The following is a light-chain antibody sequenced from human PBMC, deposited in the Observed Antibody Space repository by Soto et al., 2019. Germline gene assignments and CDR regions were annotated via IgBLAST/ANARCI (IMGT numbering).Light chain of an antibody. CDR3: SSFTSKSTLI. J-gene: IGLJ2*01. CDR2: EVS. CDR1: SSDIGCYNY. Sequence: QSALTQPPSASGSPGQSVTISCTGTSSDIGCYNYVSWYQQHPGKAPKLMIYEVSKRPSGVPDRFSGSKSGNTASLTVSGLQAEDEAHYYCSSFTSKSTLIFGGGTKLTVL. V-gene: IGLV2-8*01.